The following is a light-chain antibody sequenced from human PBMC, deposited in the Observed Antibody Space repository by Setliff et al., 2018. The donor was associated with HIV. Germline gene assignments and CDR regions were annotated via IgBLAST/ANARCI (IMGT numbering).Light chain of an antibody. Sequence: QSALTQPPSASGSPGQSVTISCTGTSSDVSGYNYVSWYQQHPGKAPKLMIFEVSQRPSGVPDRFSGSKSGNTASLTVSGLQTEDEADYYCSSYGGSNNLVFGGGTKVTVL. CDR2: EVS. J-gene: IGLJ2*01. V-gene: IGLV2-8*01. CDR3: SSYGGSNNLV. CDR1: SSDVSGYNY.